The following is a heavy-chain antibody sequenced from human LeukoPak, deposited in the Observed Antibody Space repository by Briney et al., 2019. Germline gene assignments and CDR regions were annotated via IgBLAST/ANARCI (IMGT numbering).Heavy chain of an antibody. V-gene: IGHV4-39*07. J-gene: IGHJ3*02. CDR2: IYYSGST. D-gene: IGHD5-18*01. CDR1: DGSISSSSYY. Sequence: PSETLSLTCTVSDGSISSSSYYWGWIRQPPGKGLEWIGNIYYSGSTYYNPSLKSRVTISVDTSKNQFSLKLSSVTAADTAVYYCARGSGYSYGPDNDAFDIWGQGTMVTVSS. CDR3: ARGSGYSYGPDNDAFDI.